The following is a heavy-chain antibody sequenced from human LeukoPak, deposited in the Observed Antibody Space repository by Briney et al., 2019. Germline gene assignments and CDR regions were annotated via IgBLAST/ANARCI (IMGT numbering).Heavy chain of an antibody. Sequence: KTSETLSLTCTVSGYSISSGYYWGWIRQPPGKGLEWIGRIYRSGSTYYNPSLKSRVILSIDTSKSQLSFQLTSVTASDTAVYYCARENSPERETWLQLGAFDVWGQGTVVTVSS. V-gene: IGHV4-38-2*02. D-gene: IGHD5-24*01. CDR3: ARENSPERETWLQLGAFDV. J-gene: IGHJ3*01. CDR1: GYSISSGYY. CDR2: IYRSGST.